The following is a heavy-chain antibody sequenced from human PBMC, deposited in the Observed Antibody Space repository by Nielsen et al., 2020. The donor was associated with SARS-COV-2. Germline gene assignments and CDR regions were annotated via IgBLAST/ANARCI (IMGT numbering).Heavy chain of an antibody. D-gene: IGHD3-10*01. Sequence: SETLSLTCTVSGGSFSSGSYHWSWIRQPPGKGLEWIGYIYYSGSTNYNPSLKSRVTISVDTSKNQFSLKLSSVTAADTAVYYCARVVPAENWFDPWGQGTLVTVSS. CDR1: GGSFSSGSYH. V-gene: IGHV4-61*01. CDR2: IYYSGST. CDR3: ARVVPAENWFDP. J-gene: IGHJ5*02.